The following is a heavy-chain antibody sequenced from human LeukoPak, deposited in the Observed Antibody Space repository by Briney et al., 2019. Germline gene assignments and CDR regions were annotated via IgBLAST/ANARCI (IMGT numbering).Heavy chain of an antibody. Sequence: GGSLRLSCSASGFPFSSYAMHWVRQAPAKGLEYVSAISDSGGSTYYADSVKGRFTISRDNSKNTLYLQMSSLRAEDTAVYCCVRGYSFGPDGMDVWGQGTTVTVSS. CDR1: GFPFSSYA. CDR3: VRGYSFGPDGMDV. V-gene: IGHV3-64D*09. J-gene: IGHJ6*02. CDR2: ISDSGGST. D-gene: IGHD2-15*01.